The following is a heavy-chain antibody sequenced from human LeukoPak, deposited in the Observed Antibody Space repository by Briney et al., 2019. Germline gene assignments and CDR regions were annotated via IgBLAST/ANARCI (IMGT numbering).Heavy chain of an antibody. CDR1: GYTFTSYY. V-gene: IGHV1-46*01. CDR3: AGGHCSSTSCYESDAFDI. D-gene: IGHD2-2*01. Sequence: ASVKVSCKASGYTFTSYYMHWVRQAPGQGLEWMGIINPSGGSTSYAQKFQGRVTMTRDASTSTVYMELSSLRSEDTAVYYCAGGHCSSTSCYESDAFDIWGQGTMVTVSS. CDR2: INPSGGST. J-gene: IGHJ3*02.